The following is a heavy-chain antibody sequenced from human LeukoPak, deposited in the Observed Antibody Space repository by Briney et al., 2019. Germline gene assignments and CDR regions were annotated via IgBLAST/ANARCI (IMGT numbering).Heavy chain of an antibody. V-gene: IGHV4-39*07. D-gene: IGHD3-10*01. CDR2: INHREST. CDR3: ARLWGEEWFGELWTNYP. J-gene: IGHJ5*02. Sequence: SETLSLTCTVSGRSISSGSYYWGWIRQPPGKGLEWIGEINHRESTNYNPSLKSRVTISVDTYKNQISMKLSSVTAADTAVYYCARLWGEEWFGELWTNYPWGQGTLVTVSS. CDR1: GRSISSGSYY.